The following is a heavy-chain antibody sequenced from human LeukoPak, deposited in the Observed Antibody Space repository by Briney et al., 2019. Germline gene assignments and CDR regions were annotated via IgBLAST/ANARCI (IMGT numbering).Heavy chain of an antibody. D-gene: IGHD3-22*01. J-gene: IGHJ4*02. CDR2: ISGSGDRT. CDR1: GFTFNDYP. Sequence: GGSLRLSCAASGFTFNDYPMIWVRQAPGKGLEWVSTISGSGDRTYYADSVKDRLTISRDNSKNTLYLQMSSLRGEDTAVYYCAKDHFIVAIGHYHFDSWGQGALVTVSS. CDR3: AKDHFIVAIGHYHFDS. V-gene: IGHV3-23*01.